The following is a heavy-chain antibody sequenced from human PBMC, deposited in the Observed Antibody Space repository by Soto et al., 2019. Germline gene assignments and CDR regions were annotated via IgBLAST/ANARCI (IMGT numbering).Heavy chain of an antibody. CDR3: ARHGYCSSTSCYLDY. D-gene: IGHD2-2*03. CDR1: GGSISSYY. CDR2: IYYSGST. J-gene: IGHJ4*02. Sequence: SETLSHTCTVSGGSISSYYWSWIRQPPGKGLEWIGYIYYSGSTNYNPSLKSRVTISVDTSKNQFSLKLSSVTAADTAVYYCARHGYCSSTSCYLDYWGQGTLVTVSS. V-gene: IGHV4-59*08.